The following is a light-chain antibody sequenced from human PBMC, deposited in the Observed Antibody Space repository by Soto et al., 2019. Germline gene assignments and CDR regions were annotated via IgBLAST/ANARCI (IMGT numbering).Light chain of an antibody. CDR3: AAWDDSLNGVV. CDR1: SSNIGSNT. Sequence: QSVLTQPPSASGTPGQRVTLSCSGTSSNIGSNTVNWYQHLPGTAPKLLIYSNNHRPSGVPDRFSGSKSGTSASLAISGLQSEDEAGYYCAAWDDSLNGVVFGGGTKLTVL. CDR2: SNN. J-gene: IGLJ2*01. V-gene: IGLV1-44*01.